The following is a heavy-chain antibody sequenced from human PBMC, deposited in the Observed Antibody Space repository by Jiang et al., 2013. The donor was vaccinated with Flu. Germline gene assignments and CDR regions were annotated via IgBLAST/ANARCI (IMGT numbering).Heavy chain of an antibody. D-gene: IGHD6-13*01. Sequence: PGSSVKVSCKASGGTFSSYAISWVRQAPGQGLEWMGGIIPIFGIANYAQKFQGRVTITADESTSTAYMELSSLRSEDTAVYYCAREVAAAGTGPHFGYYYYYGMDVWGQGTTVTVSS. CDR2: IIPIFGIA. V-gene: IGHV1-69*01. J-gene: IGHJ6*02. CDR1: GGTFSSYA. CDR3: AREVAAAGTGPHFGYYYYYGMDV.